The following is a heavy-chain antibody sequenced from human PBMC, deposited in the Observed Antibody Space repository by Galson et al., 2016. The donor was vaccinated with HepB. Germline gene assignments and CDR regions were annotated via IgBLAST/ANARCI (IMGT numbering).Heavy chain of an antibody. CDR3: ARGLRPGSGGRCFDY. CDR1: GGTFNSYD. CDR2: IIPIFGTT. D-gene: IGHD3-10*01. Sequence: SVKVSCKASGGTFNSYDITWVRQAPGQGLEWMGGIIPIFGTTNYAQKFQGRVTITADESTRTAYMELSSLRSEDTAVYYYARGLRPGSGGRCFDYWGQGTLVTVSS. J-gene: IGHJ4*02. V-gene: IGHV1-69*13.